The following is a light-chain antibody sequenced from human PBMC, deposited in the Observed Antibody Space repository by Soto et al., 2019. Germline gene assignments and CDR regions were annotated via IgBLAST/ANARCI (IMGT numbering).Light chain of an antibody. CDR3: KQYKEWPPFT. V-gene: IGKV3-15*01. Sequence: IVRTQSPATLSVSPGETATLSCRASQSVSNNVAWYQQKPGQAPRLLILGASTRSTGIPARFSGSGSGTEFTLSISSLQSEDFAVYYCKQYKEWPPFTFGQGTRLEIK. J-gene: IGKJ5*01. CDR2: GAS. CDR1: QSVSNN.